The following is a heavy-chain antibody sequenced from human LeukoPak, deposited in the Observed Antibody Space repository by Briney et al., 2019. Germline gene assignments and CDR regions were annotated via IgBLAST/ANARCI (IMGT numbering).Heavy chain of an antibody. D-gene: IGHD4-17*01. V-gene: IGHV4-59*01. CDR3: ARGSMTTVTPLGY. CDR2: IYPSGST. CDR1: GGSISGFY. J-gene: IGHJ4*02. Sequence: PSETLSLTCTVSGGSISGFYWSWIRQPPEKGLEWIGYIYPSGSTNYSPSLKSRVTISVDTSENQFSLKVSSVTAADTAVYYCARGSMTTVTPLGYWGPGTLVIVSS.